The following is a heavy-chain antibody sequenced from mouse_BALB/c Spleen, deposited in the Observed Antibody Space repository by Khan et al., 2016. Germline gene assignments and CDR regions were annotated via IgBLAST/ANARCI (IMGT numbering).Heavy chain of an antibody. CDR1: GYTFSSYF. V-gene: IGHV1S81*02. CDR3: TRGLYYYGTSYGRYYAMDY. D-gene: IGHD1-1*01. CDR2: IKPSNGGT. J-gene: IGHJ4*01. Sequence: QMQLQQSGAELVSPGASVKLSCKTSGYTFSSYFIYWVKQRPGQGLEWIGEIKPSNGGTNFNENFKSKATLTVDKSSSTSYIQLTSLTSEDSAVYYCTRGLYYYGTSYGRYYAMDYWGQGTSVTVSS.